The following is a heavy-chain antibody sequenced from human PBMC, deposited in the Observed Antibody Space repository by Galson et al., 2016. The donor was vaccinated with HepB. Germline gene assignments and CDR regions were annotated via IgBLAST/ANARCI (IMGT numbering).Heavy chain of an antibody. V-gene: IGHV3-53*01. CDR2: FYSGDRT. CDR3: AKERGDSVGFFLDC. J-gene: IGHJ4*02. D-gene: IGHD3-3*01. CDR1: GLTVSSNY. Sequence: SLRLSCAASGLTVSSNYVTWVRQAPGKGLEWVSSFYSGDRTYYADSVKGRFTISRDTSKNTLYLQMNSLRAEDTAVYYCAKERGDSVGFFLDCWGQGTLVTVSS.